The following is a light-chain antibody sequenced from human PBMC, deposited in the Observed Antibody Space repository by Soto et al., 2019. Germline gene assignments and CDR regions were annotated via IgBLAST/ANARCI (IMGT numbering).Light chain of an antibody. V-gene: IGKV1-5*03. CDR2: EAS. J-gene: IGKJ1*01. Sequence: DIQMTQSHTSLSASVGDRVSLTYRASQSISSWLAWYQQKPGTAPKLVIYEASTLQSGVPSRFSGSGSGTQFTLTISSLQPDDSATYYCQQYRDNWTFGQGTKVEIK. CDR1: QSISSW. CDR3: QQYRDNWT.